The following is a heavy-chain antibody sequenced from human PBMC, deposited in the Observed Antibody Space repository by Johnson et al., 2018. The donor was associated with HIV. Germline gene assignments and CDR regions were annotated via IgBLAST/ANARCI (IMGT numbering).Heavy chain of an antibody. CDR2: IYSGGST. D-gene: IGHD4-23*01. Sequence: VQLVESGGGVVQPGGSLRLSCAASGFTVSSNYMSWVRQAPGKGLEWVSVIYSGGSTYYADSVTGRFTISRDNSKNTLYLQMNSLRAEDTAVYYCAREFHDYGGGDAFDIWGQGTMVTVSS. J-gene: IGHJ3*02. V-gene: IGHV3-66*01. CDR1: GFTVSSNY. CDR3: AREFHDYGGGDAFDI.